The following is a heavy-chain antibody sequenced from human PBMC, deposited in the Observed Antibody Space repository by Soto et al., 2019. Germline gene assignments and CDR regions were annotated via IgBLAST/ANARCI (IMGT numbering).Heavy chain of an antibody. Sequence: QVQLVQSGAEVKKPGASVKVSCKASGYTFTGYYMHWVRQAPGQGLEWMGWINPNSGGTNYAQKIQGRVTMTRDTSISTAYMELSRLRSDDTAVYYCARSPSRWELLVGPTFDYCGQGTLVTVSS. CDR3: ARSPSRWELLVGPTFDY. J-gene: IGHJ4*02. D-gene: IGHD1-26*01. CDR1: GYTFTGYY. CDR2: INPNSGGT. V-gene: IGHV1-2*02.